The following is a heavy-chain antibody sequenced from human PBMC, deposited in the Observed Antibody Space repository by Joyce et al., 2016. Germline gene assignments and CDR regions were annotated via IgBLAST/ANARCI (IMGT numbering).Heavy chain of an antibody. V-gene: IGHV3-9*01. CDR2: MSWNSGSI. CDR3: AKDARSGYSSGWYDY. J-gene: IGHJ4*02. Sequence: EVQLVESGGGLVQPGRSLRLSCAASGFTFDDYAMNWVRQGPGKGLEWVSGMSWNSGSIGYADSVKGRFTISRDNAKNSLYLQMNSLRAEDTALYYCAKDARSGYSSGWYDYWGQGTLVTVSS. CDR1: GFTFDDYA. D-gene: IGHD6-19*01.